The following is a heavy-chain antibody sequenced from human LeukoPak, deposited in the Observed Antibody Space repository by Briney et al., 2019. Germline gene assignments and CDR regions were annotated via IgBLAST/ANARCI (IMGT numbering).Heavy chain of an antibody. CDR2: IYYSGST. CDR1: GGSISSSSYY. Sequence: SETLSLTYTVSGGSISSSSYYWSWNRQPPGKGLEWIGYIYYSGSTNYNPSLKSRVTISVDTSKNQFSLKLSSVTAADTAVYYCARGYLYYYYMDVWGKGTTVTVSS. J-gene: IGHJ6*03. D-gene: IGHD2-2*02. V-gene: IGHV4-61*01. CDR3: ARGYLYYYYMDV.